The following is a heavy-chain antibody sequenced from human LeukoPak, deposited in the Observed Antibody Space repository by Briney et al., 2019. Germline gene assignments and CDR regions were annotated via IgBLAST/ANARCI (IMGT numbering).Heavy chain of an antibody. V-gene: IGHV3-21*01. J-gene: IGHJ4*02. D-gene: IGHD3-22*01. Sequence: GGSLRLSCAASGFTFSSYSMNWVRQAPGKGLEWVSSISSSCSYIYYADSVKGRFTISRDNAKNSLYLQMNSLRAEDTAVYYCARGATYYYDSSGYIAFDYWGQGTLVTVSS. CDR1: GFTFSSYS. CDR2: ISSSCSYI. CDR3: ARGATYYYDSSGYIAFDY.